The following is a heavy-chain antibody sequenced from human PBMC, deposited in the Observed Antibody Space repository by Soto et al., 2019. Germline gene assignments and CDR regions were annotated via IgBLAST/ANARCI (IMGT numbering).Heavy chain of an antibody. V-gene: IGHV3-15*01. CDR2: IKSKTDGGTT. Sequence: EVQLVESGGGLVKPGGSLRLSCAASGFTFSNAWMSWVRQAPGKGLEWVGRIKSKTDGGTTDYAAPVKGRFTISRDDSKNTLYLQMNSLKTEDTAVYYCPTEGADGDVGPYYDYYYMDVWGKGTTVTVSS. CDR3: PTEGADGDVGPYYDYYYMDV. D-gene: IGHD4-17*01. CDR1: GFTFSNAW. J-gene: IGHJ6*03.